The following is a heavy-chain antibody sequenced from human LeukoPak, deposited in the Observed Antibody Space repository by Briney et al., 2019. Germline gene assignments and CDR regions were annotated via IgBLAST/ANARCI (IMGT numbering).Heavy chain of an antibody. J-gene: IGHJ6*03. CDR3: ARSRRVVVPSTLNSAVYYYYYMDV. Sequence: ASVKVSCKASGYTFTYYGLNWVRQAPGQGLECLGGINTNTGNPTYAQGFTGRFVFSFDTSVSTAFLQISSLKAEDTAIYYCARSRRVVVPSTLNSAVYYYYYMDVWGKGTTVTVSS. CDR2: INTNTGNP. CDR1: GYTFTYYG. V-gene: IGHV7-4-1*02. D-gene: IGHD2-15*01.